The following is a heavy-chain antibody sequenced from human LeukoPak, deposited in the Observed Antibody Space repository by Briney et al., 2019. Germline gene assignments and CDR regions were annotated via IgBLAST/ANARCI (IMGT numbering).Heavy chain of an antibody. CDR1: GGSFSGYY. J-gene: IGHJ5*02. CDR3: ARDPLNYDSSGGGVDP. V-gene: IGHV4-34*01. D-gene: IGHD3-22*01. Sequence: SETLSLTCAVYGGSFSGYYWSWIRQPPGKGLEWIGEINHSGSTNYSPSLKSRVTISVDTSKNQFSLKLSSVTAADTAVYYCARDPLNYDSSGGGVDPWGQGTLVTVSS. CDR2: INHSGST.